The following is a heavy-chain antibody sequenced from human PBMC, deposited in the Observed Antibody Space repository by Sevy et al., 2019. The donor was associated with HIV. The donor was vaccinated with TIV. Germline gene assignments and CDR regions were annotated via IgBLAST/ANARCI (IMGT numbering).Heavy chain of an antibody. CDR2: ISYDGSNK. CDR1: GFTFSSYA. D-gene: IGHD2-15*01. V-gene: IGHV3-30*04. CDR3: ARASSPICSGGSCSVRGNWFDP. J-gene: IGHJ5*02. Sequence: GGSLRLSCAASGFTFSSYAMHWVRQAPGKGLEWVAVISYDGSNKYYADSVKGRFTISRDNSKNTLYLQMNSLRAEDTAVYYCARASSPICSGGSCSVRGNWFDPWGQGTLVTVSS.